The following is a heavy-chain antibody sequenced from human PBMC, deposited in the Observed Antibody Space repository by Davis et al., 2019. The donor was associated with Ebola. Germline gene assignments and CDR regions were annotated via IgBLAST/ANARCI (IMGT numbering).Heavy chain of an antibody. CDR1: GYTFTSYY. CDR2: INPSGGNT. D-gene: IGHD3-10*01. V-gene: IGHV1-46*01. CDR3: ARGYFGSGSYYTSSYYFNN. J-gene: IGHJ4*02. Sequence: ASVKVSCKASGYTFTSYYVHWVRQAPGQGLEWMGVINPSGGNTNYAQKFQGRVTMTRDTSTSTVYMELSSLRSDDTAVYFCARGYFGSGSYYTSSYYFNNWGQGTLVTVSS.